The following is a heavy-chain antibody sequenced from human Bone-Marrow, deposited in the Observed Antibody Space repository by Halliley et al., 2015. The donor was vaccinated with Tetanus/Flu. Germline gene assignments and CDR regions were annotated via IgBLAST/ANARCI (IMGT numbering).Heavy chain of an antibody. CDR3: TSVPSGSCGGGGCSSAHFSWFGR. Sequence: SLRLSCTASGTTFGDYNMSWVRQAPGMGLQWVASIRSKAYDGTTAYAASVKGRFTISRDDSKSIAYLQMNSLRTEDTAGYYCTSVPSGSCGGGGCSSAHFSWFGRWGPGALVTVSS. V-gene: IGHV3-49*04. D-gene: IGHD2-15*01. J-gene: IGHJ5*02. CDR1: GTTFGDYN. CDR2: IRSKAYDGTT.